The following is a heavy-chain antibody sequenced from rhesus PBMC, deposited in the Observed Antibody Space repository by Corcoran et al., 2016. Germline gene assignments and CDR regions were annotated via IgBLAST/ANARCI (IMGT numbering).Heavy chain of an antibody. V-gene: IGHV4-173*01. D-gene: IGHD3-16*01. J-gene: IGHJ3*01. CDR1: GGSISSNY. CDR3: ARVAWYYSGSYYYGAFDF. Sequence: QLQLQESGPGLVKPSATLSLTCAVSGGSISSNYWSWIRQPPGKGLEWIGRISGSGGSTDYNPSLKSRVTISTDTSKNQFALKLSSVTAADTAVYYCARVAWYYSGSYYYGAFDFWGQGLRVTVSS. CDR2: ISGSGGST.